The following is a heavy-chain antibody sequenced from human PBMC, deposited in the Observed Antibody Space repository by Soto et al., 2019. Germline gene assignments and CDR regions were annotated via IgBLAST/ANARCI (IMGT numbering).Heavy chain of an antibody. Sequence: PGESLKISCKGSGYSFTSYWISWVRQMPGKGLEWMGRIDPSDSYTSYSPSFQGHVTISADKSISTAYLQWSSLKASDTAMYYCARETPTLGYCSSTSCQGFYYYGMDVWGQGTTVTVSS. V-gene: IGHV5-10-1*01. D-gene: IGHD2-2*01. CDR1: GYSFTSYW. CDR3: ARETPTLGYCSSTSCQGFYYYGMDV. CDR2: IDPSDSYT. J-gene: IGHJ6*02.